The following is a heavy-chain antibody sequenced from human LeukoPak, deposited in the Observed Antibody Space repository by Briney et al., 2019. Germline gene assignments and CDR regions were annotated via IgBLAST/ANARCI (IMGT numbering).Heavy chain of an antibody. D-gene: IGHD6-6*01. V-gene: IGHV1-8*01. CDR3: AREGIRTSTLDY. J-gene: IGHJ4*02. Sequence: ASVKVSCKASGYTFTSYDINWVRQATGQGLEWMGWMNPNSGNTGYAQKFQGRVTITADESTSTAYMELSSLRSEDTAVYYCAREGIRTSTLDYWGQGTLVTVSS. CDR2: MNPNSGNT. CDR1: GYTFTSYD.